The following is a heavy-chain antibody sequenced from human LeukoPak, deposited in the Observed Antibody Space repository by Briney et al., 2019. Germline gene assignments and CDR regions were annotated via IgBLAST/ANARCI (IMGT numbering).Heavy chain of an antibody. J-gene: IGHJ5*02. V-gene: IGHV1-18*01. CDR1: GYTFTGYG. D-gene: IGHD2-15*01. CDR3: ARDLGYCSGGSCYRNWFDP. Sequence: ASVKVSCKASGYTFTGYGVSWVRQAPGQGLEWMGWVSAKNGNTNYAQKLRGRVTMTTGTSTSTVYMELRSLRSDDTAVYYCARDLGYCSGGSCYRNWFDPWGQGTLVTVSS. CDR2: VSAKNGNT.